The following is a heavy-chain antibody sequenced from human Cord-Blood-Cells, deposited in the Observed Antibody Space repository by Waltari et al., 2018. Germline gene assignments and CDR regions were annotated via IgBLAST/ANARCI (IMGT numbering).Heavy chain of an antibody. CDR1: GGSFSGYY. CDR2: INHSGST. V-gene: IGHV4-34*01. Sequence: QVQLQQWGAGLLKPSETLSLTCAVYGGSFSGYYWSWIRQPPGTGLEWIGEINHSGSTNYNPSLKSRVTISVDTSKNQFSLKLSSVTAADTAVYYCARTYMVRGVIIKKDAFDIWGQGTMVTVSS. D-gene: IGHD3-10*01. J-gene: IGHJ3*02. CDR3: ARTYMVRGVIIKKDAFDI.